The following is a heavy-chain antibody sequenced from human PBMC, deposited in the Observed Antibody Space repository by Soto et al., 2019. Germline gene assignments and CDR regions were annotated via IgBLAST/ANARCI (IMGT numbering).Heavy chain of an antibody. CDR3: AKVNPYYDSSSYYFDY. Sequence: GGSLRLSCAASGFTFSSYAMSWVRQAPGKGLEWVSAISGSGGSTYYADSVKGRFTISRDNSKNTLYLQMNSLRAEDTAVYYCAKVNPYYDSSSYYFDYWGQGTLVTVSS. CDR1: GFTFSSYA. J-gene: IGHJ4*02. CDR2: ISGSGGST. D-gene: IGHD3-22*01. V-gene: IGHV3-23*01.